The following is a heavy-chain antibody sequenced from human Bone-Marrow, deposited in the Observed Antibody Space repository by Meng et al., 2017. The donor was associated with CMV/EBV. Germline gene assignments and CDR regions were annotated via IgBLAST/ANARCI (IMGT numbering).Heavy chain of an antibody. CDR1: RFTLRSYG. CDR2: ISGSGGSA. CDR3: VKEGGGFDI. V-gene: IGHV3-23*01. Sequence: GESLKISCAASRFTLRSYGMSWVRQAPGKGLEWVSSISGSGGSAYYAGSVKGRFTISRDNSKNTIYLHMTSLSVEDTAIYYCVKEGGGFDIWGQGTMVTVSS. D-gene: IGHD3-16*01. J-gene: IGHJ3*02.